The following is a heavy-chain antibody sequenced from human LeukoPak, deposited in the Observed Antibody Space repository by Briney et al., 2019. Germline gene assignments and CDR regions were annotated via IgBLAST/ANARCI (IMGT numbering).Heavy chain of an antibody. CDR1: GFTVSSNS. J-gene: IGHJ6*03. Sequence: PGGSLRLSCTVSGFTVSSNSMSWVRQAPGKGLEWVSFIYSDNTHYSDSVKGRFTISRDNSKNTLYLQMNSLRAEDTAVYYCAKGYSSSPPYYYYYYYMDVWGKGTTVTVSS. D-gene: IGHD6-6*01. V-gene: IGHV3-53*01. CDR3: AKGYSSSPPYYYYYYYMDV. CDR2: IYSDNT.